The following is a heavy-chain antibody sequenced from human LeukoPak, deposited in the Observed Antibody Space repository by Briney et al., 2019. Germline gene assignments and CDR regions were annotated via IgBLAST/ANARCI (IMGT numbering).Heavy chain of an antibody. V-gene: IGHV3-9*03. J-gene: IGHJ6*03. CDR2: ISWNSGSI. CDR1: GFTFSSYW. D-gene: IGHD2-2*01. Sequence: PGGSLRLSCAASGFTFSSYWMSWVRQAPGKGLEWVSGISWNSGSIGYADSVKGRFTISRDNAKNSLYLQMNSLRAEDMAFYYCAKGSCSSTSCYYMDVWGKGTTVTVSS. CDR3: AKGSCSSTSCYYMDV.